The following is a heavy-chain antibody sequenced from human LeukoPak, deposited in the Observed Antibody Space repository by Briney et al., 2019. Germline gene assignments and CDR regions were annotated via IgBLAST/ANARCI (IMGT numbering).Heavy chain of an antibody. V-gene: IGHV4-34*01. CDR2: INHSGST. D-gene: IGHD6-19*01. CDR3: ARFKRAGGWSYFDY. CDR1: GGSISSYY. Sequence: SETLSLTCTVSGGSISSYYWSWIRQPPGKGLEWIGEINHSGSTNYNPSLKSRVTISVDTSKNQFSLKLSSVTAADTAVYYCARFKRAGGWSYFDYWGQGTLVTVSS. J-gene: IGHJ4*02.